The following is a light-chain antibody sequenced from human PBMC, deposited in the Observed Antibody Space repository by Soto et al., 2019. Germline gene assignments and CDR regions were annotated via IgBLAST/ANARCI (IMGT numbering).Light chain of an antibody. CDR2: GAS. J-gene: IGKJ5*01. V-gene: IGKV3-15*01. CDR3: QQYNNWPPIT. Sequence: EIVITQSPATLSVSPGERATLSCRASQSVSSDLAWYHQKPGQAPRLLIYGASTRATGIPARFSGSGSGTEFTLTINSLQSEDFAVYYCQQYNNWPPITFGQGTRLEIK. CDR1: QSVSSD.